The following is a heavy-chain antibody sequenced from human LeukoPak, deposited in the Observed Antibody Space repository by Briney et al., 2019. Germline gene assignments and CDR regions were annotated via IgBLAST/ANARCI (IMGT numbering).Heavy chain of an antibody. CDR2: IYTSGST. V-gene: IGHV4-31*03. D-gene: IGHD7-27*01. J-gene: IGHJ3*02. CDR1: GGSISSGGYY. Sequence: PSQTLSLTCTVSGGSISSGGYYWSWIRQHPGKGLEWIGYIYTSGSTNYNPSLKSRVTISVDTSKNQFSLKLSSVTAADTAVYYCARRRGLTGDPAFDIWGQGTMVTVSS. CDR3: ARRRGLTGDPAFDI.